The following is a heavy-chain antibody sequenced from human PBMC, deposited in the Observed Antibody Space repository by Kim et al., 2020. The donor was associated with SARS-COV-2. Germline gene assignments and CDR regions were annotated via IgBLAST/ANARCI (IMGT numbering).Heavy chain of an antibody. V-gene: IGHV4-34*01. J-gene: IGHJ4*02. CDR2: INHSGST. CDR3: ARRARIQLWNPFDY. CDR1: GGSFSGYY. Sequence: SETLSLTCAVYGGSFSGYYWSWIRQPPGKGLEWIGEINHSGSTNYNPSLKSRVTISVDTSKNQFSLKLSSVTAADTAVYYCARRARIQLWNPFDYWGQGT. D-gene: IGHD5-18*01.